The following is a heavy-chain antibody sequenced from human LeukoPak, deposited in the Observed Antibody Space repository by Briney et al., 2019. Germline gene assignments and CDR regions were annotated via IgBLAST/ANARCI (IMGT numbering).Heavy chain of an antibody. CDR3: TSRSVVFTRGSGYPPGFDY. J-gene: IGHJ4*02. CDR2: IRNNAHAGTT. V-gene: IGHV3-49*03. D-gene: IGHD3-22*01. Sequence: GGSLRLSCTTSGFTFGDYGLNWFRQAPGKGLEWVALIRNNAHAGTTDYAASVKGRFTISRDDSRSIGYLQMNSLKTDDTAVYYCTSRSVVFTRGSGYPPGFDYWGQGTLVTVSS. CDR1: GFTFGDYG.